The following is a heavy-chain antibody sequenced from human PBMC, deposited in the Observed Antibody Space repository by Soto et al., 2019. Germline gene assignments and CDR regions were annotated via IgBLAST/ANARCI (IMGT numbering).Heavy chain of an antibody. Sequence: PSQTLSLTCAISGDSVSSNSAAWNWIRQSPSNGLERLGTTYYRSKCYNDYALSVKSRITINPDTSKNQFSLQLNSVTPEDTAVYYCARVGRDGYNRPHFDYWGQGTLVTVSS. CDR1: GDSVSSNSAA. CDR3: ARVGRDGYNRPHFDY. V-gene: IGHV6-1*01. CDR2: TYYRSKCYN. D-gene: IGHD5-12*01. J-gene: IGHJ4*02.